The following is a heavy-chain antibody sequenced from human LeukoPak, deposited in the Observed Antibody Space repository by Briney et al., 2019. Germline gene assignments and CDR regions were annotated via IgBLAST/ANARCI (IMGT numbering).Heavy chain of an antibody. CDR2: ISYDGSNK. Sequence: GGSLRLSCAASGFTFSSYAMHWIRQAPGKGLEWVAVISYDGSNKYYADSVKGRFTISRDNSKNTLYLQMNSLRAEDTAVNYCARDRALTTVTTFDYWGQGTLVTVSS. J-gene: IGHJ4*02. D-gene: IGHD4-17*01. CDR3: ARDRALTTVTTFDY. V-gene: IGHV3-30*04. CDR1: GFTFSSYA.